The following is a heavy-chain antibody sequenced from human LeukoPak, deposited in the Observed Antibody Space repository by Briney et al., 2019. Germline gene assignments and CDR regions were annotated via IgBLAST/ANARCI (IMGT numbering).Heavy chain of an antibody. CDR3: AKLAVAGPSDFDY. CDR1: GGSISSNSYY. D-gene: IGHD6-19*01. CDR2: IYYSGST. V-gene: IGHV4-39*01. Sequence: SETLSLTCAVSGGSISSNSYYWGWIRQPPGKGLEWIGSIYYSGSTYYNPSLKSRVTISVDTSKNQFSLKLSSVTAADTAVYYCAKLAVAGPSDFDYWGQGTLVTVSS. J-gene: IGHJ4*02.